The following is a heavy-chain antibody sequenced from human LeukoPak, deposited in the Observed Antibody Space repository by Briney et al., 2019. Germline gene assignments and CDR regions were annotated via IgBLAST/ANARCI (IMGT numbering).Heavy chain of an antibody. CDR1: GGSISSSNYY. CDR2: IYYSGST. Sequence: SETLSLTCTVSGGSISSSNYYWGWIRQPPGKGLEWIGSIYYSGSTFHNPSLKSRVTISVDTSKNQFSLKLSSVTAADTAVYYCASPWDYGGYGMDVWGQGTTVTVSS. D-gene: IGHD4-23*01. CDR3: ASPWDYGGYGMDV. V-gene: IGHV4-39*01. J-gene: IGHJ6*02.